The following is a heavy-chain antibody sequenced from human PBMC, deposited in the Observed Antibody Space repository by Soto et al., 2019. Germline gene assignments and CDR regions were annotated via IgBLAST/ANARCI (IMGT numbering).Heavy chain of an antibody. CDR2: IIPIFGTA. CDR3: ASPAMVRGVSYYYYGMDV. V-gene: IGHV1-69*13. Sequence: GASVKVSCKASGGTFSGYAISWVRQAPGQGLEWMGGIIPIFGTANYAQKFQGRVTITADESTSTAYMELSSLRSEDTAVYYCASPAMVRGVSYYYYGMDVWGQGTTVTVSS. CDR1: GGTFSGYA. J-gene: IGHJ6*02. D-gene: IGHD3-10*01.